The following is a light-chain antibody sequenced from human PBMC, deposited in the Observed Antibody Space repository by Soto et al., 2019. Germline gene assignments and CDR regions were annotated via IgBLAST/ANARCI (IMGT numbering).Light chain of an antibody. V-gene: IGKV1-27*01. CDR3: QKYNSAHWT. J-gene: IGKJ1*01. Sequence: DIQMTQSPSSLSASVGDRVTITCRASQGISNYLAWYQQKPGKVPKLLIYAASTLQSGGPSRFSGSVSGTDFNLIISSLQLEDVATYYCQKYNSAHWTFGQGTKVEIK. CDR1: QGISNY. CDR2: AAS.